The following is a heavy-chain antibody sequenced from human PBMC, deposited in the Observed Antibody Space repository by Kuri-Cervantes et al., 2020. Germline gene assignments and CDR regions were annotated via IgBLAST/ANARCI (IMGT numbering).Heavy chain of an antibody. CDR1: GGSFSDYY. CDR3: ARHGSRSDTSGYYYTSYYMDV. D-gene: IGHD3-22*01. V-gene: IGHV4-34*01. CDR2: INHHGST. J-gene: IGHJ6*03. Sequence: SQTLSLTCAVFGGSFSDYYWTWLRQPPGKGLEWIGEINHHGSTNYNPSLKSRVTISVDTSKNQFSLKLSSVTAADTAVYYCARHGSRSDTSGYYYTSYYMDVWGKGTTVTVSS.